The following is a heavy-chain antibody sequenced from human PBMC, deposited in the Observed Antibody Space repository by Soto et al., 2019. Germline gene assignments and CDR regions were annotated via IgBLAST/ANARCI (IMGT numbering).Heavy chain of an antibody. CDR3: ARQLPVGATSWFDP. CDR2: LYYGGST. J-gene: IGHJ5*02. Sequence: SETLSLTCSVSGGSINSDYSFWGWVRQSPGKGLEWIGSLYYGGSTFYNPSLKSRVTISLDTSKNQFSLRLTSVTAADTAIYYCARQLPVGATSWFDPWGQGTLVTVSS. CDR1: GGSINSDYSF. V-gene: IGHV4-39*01. D-gene: IGHD1-26*01.